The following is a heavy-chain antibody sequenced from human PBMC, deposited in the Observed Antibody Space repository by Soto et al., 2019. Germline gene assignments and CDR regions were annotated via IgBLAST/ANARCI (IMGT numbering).Heavy chain of an antibody. D-gene: IGHD4-4*01. CDR2: IYPGDSDT. J-gene: IGHJ6*02. Sequence: PGESLKISCKGSGYSFTSYWIGWVRQMPGKGLEWMGIIYPGDSDTRYSPSFQGQVTISADKSISTAYLQWSSLKASDTAMYYCASPSDYSNYYYYGMDVWGQGTMVTVSS. CDR3: ASPSDYSNYYYYGMDV. CDR1: GYSFTSYW. V-gene: IGHV5-51*01.